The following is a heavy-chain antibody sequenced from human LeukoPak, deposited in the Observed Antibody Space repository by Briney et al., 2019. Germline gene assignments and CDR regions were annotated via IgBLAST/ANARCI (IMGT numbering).Heavy chain of an antibody. CDR1: GGSISSFY. J-gene: IGHJ5*01. Sequence: PSETLSLTCTVSGGSISSFYWSWIRQPPGKGLEWIGYIYYTGSTNYNSSLKSRVTISVDTSKNQFSLNLSSVTAADTAMYYCARAVLATKSEHGFDSWGQGTLVTVSS. V-gene: IGHV4-59*01. D-gene: IGHD1/OR15-1a*01. CDR2: IYYTGST. CDR3: ARAVLATKSEHGFDS.